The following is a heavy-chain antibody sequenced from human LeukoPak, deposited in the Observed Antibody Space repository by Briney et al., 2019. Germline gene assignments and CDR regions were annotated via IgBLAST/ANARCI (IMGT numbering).Heavy chain of an antibody. D-gene: IGHD4/OR15-4a*01. CDR2: INPLGGDA. V-gene: IGHV1-46*01. J-gene: IGHJ4*02. CDR1: GYTFTSHY. CDR3: VREVLDNLRFDY. Sequence: ASVKVSCKQSGYTFTSHYMYLVRQAPGQGLEWMGIINPLGGDASYAQKFQGRTTMTRERSRYTVYMERTSMRAEDTAVYYCVREVLDNLRFDYWGQGTLVTVSS.